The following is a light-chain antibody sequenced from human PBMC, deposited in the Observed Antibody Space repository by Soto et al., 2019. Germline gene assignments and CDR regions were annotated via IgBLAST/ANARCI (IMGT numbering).Light chain of an antibody. J-gene: IGKJ5*01. CDR2: AVS. CDR1: QSPLNRDDNP. V-gene: IGKV2D-26*02. CDR3: MQSTQLPPT. Sequence: EIVMTQAPLSLSISPGELAPMSCVSSQSPLNRDDNPLASVSEDPRPVSTLLISAVSNRFSGVPDRFSGSGSGTDFTLEISRVETDDVGIYYCMQSTQLPPTFGQGTRLEIK.